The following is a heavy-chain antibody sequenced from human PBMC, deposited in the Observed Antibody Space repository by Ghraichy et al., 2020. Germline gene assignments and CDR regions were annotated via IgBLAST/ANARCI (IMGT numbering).Heavy chain of an antibody. J-gene: IGHJ4*02. D-gene: IGHD4-23*01. CDR3: AKDKGLWVVMYYFDY. CDR1: GFTFDDYA. CDR2: ISWNSGSI. V-gene: IGHV3-9*01. Sequence: GGSLRLSCAASGFTFDDYAMHWVRQAPGKGLEWVSGISWNSGSIGYADSVKGRFTISRDNAKNSLYLQMNSLRAEDTALYYCAKDKGLWVVMYYFDYWGQGTLVTVSP.